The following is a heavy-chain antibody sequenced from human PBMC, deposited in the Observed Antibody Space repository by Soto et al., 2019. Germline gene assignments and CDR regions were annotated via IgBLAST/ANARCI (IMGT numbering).Heavy chain of an antibody. CDR1: GFTFSSYG. J-gene: IGHJ2*01. Sequence: QVQLVESGGGVVQPGRSLRLSCAASGFTFSSYGMHWVRQAPGKGLEWVAVIWYDGSNKYYADSVKGRFTISRDNSKNTLYLQMNSLRAEDTAVYYCARDEWGPYCGGDCYHDWYFDLWGRGTLVTVSS. V-gene: IGHV3-33*01. D-gene: IGHD2-21*02. CDR3: ARDEWGPYCGGDCYHDWYFDL. CDR2: IWYDGSNK.